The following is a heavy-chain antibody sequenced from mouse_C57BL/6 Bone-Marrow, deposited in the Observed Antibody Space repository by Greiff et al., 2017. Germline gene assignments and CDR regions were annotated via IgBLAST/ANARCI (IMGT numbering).Heavy chain of an antibody. CDR3: ASFYYGSSTAY. CDR2: IDPSDSYT. D-gene: IGHD1-1*01. V-gene: IGHV1-59*01. J-gene: IGHJ3*01. CDR1: GYTFTSYW. Sequence: QVQLKESGAELVRPGTSVKLSCKASGYTFTSYWMHWVKQRPGQGLEWIGVIDPSDSYTNYNQKFKGKATLTVDTSSSTAYMQLSSLTSEDSAVYYCASFYYGSSTAYWGQGTLVTVSA.